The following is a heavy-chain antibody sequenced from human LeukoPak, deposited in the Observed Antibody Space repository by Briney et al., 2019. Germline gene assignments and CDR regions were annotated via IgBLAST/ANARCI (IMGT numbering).Heavy chain of an antibody. J-gene: IGHJ6*02. CDR3: AGRRTTPRPSYYYYGMDV. V-gene: IGHV4-59*01. Sequence: PSETLSLTCTVSGGSISSYYWSWIRQPPGKGLEWIGYIYYSGSTNYNPSLTSRVTISVDTSKNQFSLKLSSVTAADTAVYYCAGRRTTPRPSYYYYGMDVWGQGTTVTVSS. CDR1: GGSISSYY. D-gene: IGHD4-11*01. CDR2: IYYSGST.